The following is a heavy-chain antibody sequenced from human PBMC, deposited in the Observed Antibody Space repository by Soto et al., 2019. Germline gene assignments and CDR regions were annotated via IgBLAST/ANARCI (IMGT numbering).Heavy chain of an antibody. V-gene: IGHV3-23*01. CDR1: GFTFSSYA. CDR2: ISGSGGST. J-gene: IGHJ3*02. CDR3: AKGDLSAVYTAILVPDAFDI. Sequence: EVQLLESGGGLVQPGGSLRLSCAASGFTFSSYAMSWVRQAPGKGLEWVSAISGSGGSTYYADSVKGRFTISRDNSKITLYLQRNSLRAEDTPVYYCAKGDLSAVYTAILVPDAFDIWGQGTMVTVSS. D-gene: IGHD5-18*01.